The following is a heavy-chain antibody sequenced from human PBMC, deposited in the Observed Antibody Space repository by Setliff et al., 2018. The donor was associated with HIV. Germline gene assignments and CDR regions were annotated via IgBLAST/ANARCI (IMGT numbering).Heavy chain of an antibody. Sequence: SETLSLTCDVFGYSTSNGHCWAWIRQPPGEGLEWIGSIPPGGETYYNPSLKSRVIMSVDTSKNRFSLRLNSVTAADTAVYYCARDHDVSDWAIDSWGQGTLVTVSS. J-gene: IGHJ4*02. CDR2: IPPGGET. D-gene: IGHD2-21*02. CDR3: ARDHDVSDWAIDS. V-gene: IGHV4-38-2*02. CDR1: GYSTSNGHC.